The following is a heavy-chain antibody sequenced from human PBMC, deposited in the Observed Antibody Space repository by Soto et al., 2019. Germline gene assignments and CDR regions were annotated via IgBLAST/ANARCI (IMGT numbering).Heavy chain of an antibody. CDR1: GYTFSTYG. D-gene: IGHD5-18*01. V-gene: IGHV1-18*04. CDR3: ARSYIYDSYWYFDD. Sequence: QGQLVQSGAEVKKPGASVKVSCRASGYTFSTYGVSWVRQAPGQGLEWMGWITVSNGNTNYVDNLQGRVTMTTDTPTSTAYMELWRLRSDDTSGYYCARSYIYDSYWYFDDWGQGTLVIVSS. J-gene: IGHJ4*02. CDR2: ITVSNGNT.